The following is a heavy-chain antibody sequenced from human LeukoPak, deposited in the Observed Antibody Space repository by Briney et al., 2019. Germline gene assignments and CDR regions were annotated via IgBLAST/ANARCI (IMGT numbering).Heavy chain of an antibody. CDR1: GFTFSPYA. CDR3: ARAKRGTPVPISYYYYAMDV. D-gene: IGHD6-19*01. CDR2: ISGNGGST. Sequence: GGSLRLSCAASGFTFSPYAMNWVRQAPGKGVEWVSGISGNGGSTHYVDSVKGRFTISRDNSDNTLYLQMASLRVDDTAVYFCARAKRGTPVPISYYYYAMDVWGQGTTVSVSS. J-gene: IGHJ6*02. V-gene: IGHV3-23*01.